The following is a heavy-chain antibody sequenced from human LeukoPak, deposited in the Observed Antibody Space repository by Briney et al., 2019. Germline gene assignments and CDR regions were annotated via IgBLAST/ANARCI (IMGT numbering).Heavy chain of an antibody. Sequence: GSSVKVSLQGCVGTLISYFRSRVQQAPGQGLEWMGRIIPILGIANYAQKFQGRVTITADKSTSTAYMELSSLRSEDWDVSNCASDFQDDSSGSECNWFDYCGQGTLVTVSS. CDR2: IIPILGIA. CDR1: VGTLISYF. V-gene: IGHV1-69*04. J-gene: IGHJ5*01. CDR3: ASDFQDDSSGSECNWFDY. D-gene: IGHD3-22*01.